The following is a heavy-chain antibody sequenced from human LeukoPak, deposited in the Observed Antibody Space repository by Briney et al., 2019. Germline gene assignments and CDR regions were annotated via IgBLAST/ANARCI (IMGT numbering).Heavy chain of an antibody. J-gene: IGHJ4*02. CDR1: GFTFSSYW. CDR3: ARVQWELRGVGSYFEY. V-gene: IGHV3-7*01. D-gene: IGHD1-26*01. CDR2: IKQDGSEK. Sequence: QPGGSLRLSCVVSGFTFSSYWMTWVRQAPGKGLEWVANIKQDGSEKYYVDSVKGRFTMSRDNAKNSLYLHMNSLRAEDTAVYYCARVQWELRGVGSYFEYWGQGALVTVSS.